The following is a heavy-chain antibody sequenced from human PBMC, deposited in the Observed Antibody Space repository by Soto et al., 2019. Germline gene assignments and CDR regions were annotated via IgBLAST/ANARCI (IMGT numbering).Heavy chain of an antibody. CDR1: GDSIISSKC. CDR2: IDHNGVA. Sequence: SETLSLTCGVSGDSIISSKCWTLFRHTPGNGLEWIGKIDHNGVANYNPSLEGRVTISKDISKNQISLKVTSVTAADSAVYYCARMNRDYYYYGMDVWGQGATVTVSS. CDR3: ARMNRDYYYYGMDV. V-gene: IGHV4-4*02. J-gene: IGHJ6*02.